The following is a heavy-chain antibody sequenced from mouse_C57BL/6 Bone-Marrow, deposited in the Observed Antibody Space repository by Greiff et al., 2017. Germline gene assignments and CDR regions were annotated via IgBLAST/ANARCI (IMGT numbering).Heavy chain of an antibody. CDR1: GYTFTDYY. J-gene: IGHJ2*01. CDR3: ARPYYSNYDFDY. CDR2: INPYNGGT. Sequence: EVQLQQSGPVLVKPGASVKMSCKASGYTFTDYYMNWVKQSHGKSLEWIGVINPYNGGTSYNQKFKGKATLTVDKSSSTAYMELNSLTSEDSAVYYCARPYYSNYDFDYWGQGTTLTVSS. V-gene: IGHV1-19*01. D-gene: IGHD2-5*01.